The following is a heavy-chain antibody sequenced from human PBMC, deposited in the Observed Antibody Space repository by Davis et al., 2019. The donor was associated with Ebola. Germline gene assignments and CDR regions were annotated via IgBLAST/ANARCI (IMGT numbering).Heavy chain of an antibody. Sequence: ASVKVSCKASGYTFTSYYMHWVRQAPGQGLEWMGIINPSGGSTSYAQKFQGRVTMTRDTSTSTVYMELSSLRSEDTAVYYCATIAVAGGYYYYGMDVWGQGTTVTVSS. CDR2: INPSGGST. J-gene: IGHJ6*02. V-gene: IGHV1-46*01. CDR3: ATIAVAGGYYYYGMDV. D-gene: IGHD6-19*01. CDR1: GYTFTSYY.